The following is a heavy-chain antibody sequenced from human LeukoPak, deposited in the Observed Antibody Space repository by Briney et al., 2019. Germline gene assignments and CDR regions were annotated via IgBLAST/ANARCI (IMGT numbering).Heavy chain of an antibody. J-gene: IGHJ3*02. Sequence: SQTLSLTCNVSGGSISSGSYYWSWIRQPAGKGLEWIGRIYTSGSTNYNPSLKSRVTISVDTSKNQFSLKLSSVTAADTAVYYCARARGDRGYAFDIWGQGTMVTVSS. CDR1: GGSISSGSYY. V-gene: IGHV4-61*02. D-gene: IGHD5-12*01. CDR3: ARARGDRGYAFDI. CDR2: IYTSGST.